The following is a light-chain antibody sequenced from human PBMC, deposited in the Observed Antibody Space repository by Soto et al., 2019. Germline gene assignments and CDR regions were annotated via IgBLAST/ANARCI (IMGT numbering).Light chain of an antibody. Sequence: IVLTQSPCTMSLSPGEGATLSCRASRPISYSSLAWYQHTPGRAPRLLIYATSSRAAGIPDRFIGSGSGTDFTLSISRLEPADFAVYYCQHYDNSPLTFGPGTKVDIK. CDR1: RPISYSS. J-gene: IGKJ3*01. CDR2: ATS. CDR3: QHYDNSPLT. V-gene: IGKV3-20*01.